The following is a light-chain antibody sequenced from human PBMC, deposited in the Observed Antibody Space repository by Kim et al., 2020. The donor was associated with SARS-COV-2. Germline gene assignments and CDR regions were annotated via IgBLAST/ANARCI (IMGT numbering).Light chain of an antibody. J-gene: IGLJ2*01. CDR2: KDS. CDR1: ALPKQY. Sequence: SYELTQPPSVSVSPGQTARITCSGDALPKQYAYWYQQKPGQAPVLMIYKDSERPSGIPERFSGSSSGTTVTLTISGVQVEDEADYYCQSADSSGTYVVFGGGTQLTVL. CDR3: QSADSSGTYVV. V-gene: IGLV3-25*03.